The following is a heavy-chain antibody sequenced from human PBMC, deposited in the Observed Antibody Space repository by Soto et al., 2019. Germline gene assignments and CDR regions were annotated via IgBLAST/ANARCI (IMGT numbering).Heavy chain of an antibody. D-gene: IGHD5-18*01. CDR2: IIPILGIA. CDR3: ARGYSYGFFYWFDS. V-gene: IGHV1-69*02. CDR1: GGTFSSYT. Sequence: QVQLVQSGAEVKKPGSSVKVSCKASGGTFSSYTISWVRQAPGQGLEWMGRIIPILGIANYAQKFQGRVTITADKSTSTAYMELSSLRSEDTAVYYCARGYSYGFFYWFDSWGQGTLVTVSS. J-gene: IGHJ5*01.